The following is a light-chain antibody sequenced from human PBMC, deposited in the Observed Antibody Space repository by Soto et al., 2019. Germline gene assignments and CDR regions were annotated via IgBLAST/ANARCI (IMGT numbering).Light chain of an antibody. Sequence: DLQMTQSPSTLSASVGDRVTITCRSSQTIDSWLAWYQQRPGKPPNLLIYKASTLASGVPSRFSGCGSGTEFTRSINSLQPDDFATYCCQQYHIYSGTFGQGTKVDIK. CDR2: KAS. V-gene: IGKV1-5*03. J-gene: IGKJ1*01. CDR3: QQYHIYSGT. CDR1: QTIDSW.